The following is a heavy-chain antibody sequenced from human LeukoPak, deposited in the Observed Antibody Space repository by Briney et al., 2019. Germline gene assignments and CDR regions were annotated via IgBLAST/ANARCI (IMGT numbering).Heavy chain of an antibody. V-gene: IGHV3-21*01. Sequence: PGGSLRLSCAASGFTFSSYSMNWVRQAPGKGLEWVSSISSSSSSYIYYADSVKGRFTISRDNAKNSLYLQMNSLRAEDTAVYYCARERGIAYYFDYWGQGTLVTVSS. D-gene: IGHD6-13*01. CDR1: GFTFSSYS. J-gene: IGHJ4*02. CDR2: ISSSSSSYI. CDR3: ARERGIAYYFDY.